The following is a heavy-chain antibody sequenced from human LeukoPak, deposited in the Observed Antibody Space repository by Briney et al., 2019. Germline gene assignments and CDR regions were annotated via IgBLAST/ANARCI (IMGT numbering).Heavy chain of an antibody. D-gene: IGHD5-12*01. CDR2: INPNSGGT. J-gene: IGHJ4*02. V-gene: IGHV1-2*02. CDR1: GYTFTGYY. Sequence: ASVKVSCKASGYTFTGYYMHWVRQAPGQGLEWMGWINPNSGGTNYAQKFQGRVTMTRDTSISTAYMELGRLRSDDAAVYYCAREAASGYIDYWGQGTLVTVSS. CDR3: AREAASGYIDY.